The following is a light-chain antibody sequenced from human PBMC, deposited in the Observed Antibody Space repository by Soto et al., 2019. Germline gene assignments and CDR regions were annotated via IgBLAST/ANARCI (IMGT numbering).Light chain of an antibody. CDR2: EVN. J-gene: IGLJ1*01. CDR3: SSYAGINNVGV. CDR1: SSDVGGYKY. V-gene: IGLV2-8*01. Sequence: QSALTQPPSASGSPGQSVTISCTGTSSDVGGYKYVSWYQQHPGKAPKLMIFEVNKRPSGVPDSFSGSKSGNTASLTVSGLQAEDEADYYCSSYAGINNVGVFGTGTKVTVL.